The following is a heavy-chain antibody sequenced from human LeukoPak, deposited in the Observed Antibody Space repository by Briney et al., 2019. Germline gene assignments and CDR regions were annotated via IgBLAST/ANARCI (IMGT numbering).Heavy chain of an antibody. D-gene: IGHD2/OR15-2a*01. Sequence: SETLSLTCAVYGGSFSGYYWSWIRQPPGKGLEWIGEINHSGSTNYNPSLKSRVTISVDMSKSQFSLRLTSVTAADTALYYCARKNDFEIWGQGTLVTVSS. CDR1: GGSFSGYY. CDR3: ARKNDFEI. V-gene: IGHV4-34*01. CDR2: INHSGST. J-gene: IGHJ3*02.